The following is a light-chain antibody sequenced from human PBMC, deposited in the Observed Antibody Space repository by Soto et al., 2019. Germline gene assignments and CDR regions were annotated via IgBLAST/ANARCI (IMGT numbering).Light chain of an antibody. V-gene: IGKV1-9*01. CDR2: ATS. Sequence: DIQLTQSPSFLSASVGDRVTITCRASQDISNYLAWYQQKLGKAPKFLIYATSTVQSGVPSRFSGSGSGTEFTLTISSLQSEDFAVYYCQQYNNWPRTFGQGTKVDIK. CDR3: QQYNNWPRT. CDR1: QDISNY. J-gene: IGKJ1*01.